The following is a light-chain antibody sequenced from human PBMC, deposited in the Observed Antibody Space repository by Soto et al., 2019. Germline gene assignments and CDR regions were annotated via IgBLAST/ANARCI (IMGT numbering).Light chain of an antibody. J-gene: IGKJ1*01. CDR3: QQRSNWPWT. Sequence: EILLTQSPCTLSLSAGERATLSCRASQSVSSRYLVWHQQKPGQAPSLLIYAASRRATGIPDRFSGSGSGTDFTLTISSLEPEDFEVYYCQQRSNWPWTFGQGTKVDIK. CDR1: QSVSSRY. CDR2: AAS. V-gene: IGKV3D-20*02.